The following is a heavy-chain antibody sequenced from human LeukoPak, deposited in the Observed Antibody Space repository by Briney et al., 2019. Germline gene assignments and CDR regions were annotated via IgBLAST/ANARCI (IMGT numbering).Heavy chain of an antibody. CDR2: IKQDGSEK. D-gene: IGHD3-9*01. CDR3: ARSPAYYDILTGYYCD. V-gene: IGHV3-7*01. J-gene: IGHJ4*02. CDR1: GFTFSTYW. Sequence: GGSLRLSCAASGFTFSTYWMTWVRQAPGKGLEWVANIKQDGSEKYYVDSVKGRFTISRDNAKNSLYLQMNSLRAEDTAVYYCARSPAYYDILTGYYCDWGQGTLVTVSS.